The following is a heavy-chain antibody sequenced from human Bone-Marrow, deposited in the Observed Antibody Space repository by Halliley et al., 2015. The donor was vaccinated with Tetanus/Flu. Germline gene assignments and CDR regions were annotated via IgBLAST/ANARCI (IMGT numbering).Heavy chain of an antibody. CDR2: INSDGSNT. D-gene: IGHD6-13*01. V-gene: IGHV3-74*01. J-gene: IGHJ5*02. CDR1: GFTFSNYW. Sequence: SLRLSCAASGFTFSNYWMHWVRQVPGKGLVWVSRINSDGSNTNYADSVKGRFTISRDNAKNTLYLQMSSLGAEDTAVYYCARLSLDSSPRSKVDPWGQGTLVTVSS. CDR3: ARLSLDSSPRSKVDP.